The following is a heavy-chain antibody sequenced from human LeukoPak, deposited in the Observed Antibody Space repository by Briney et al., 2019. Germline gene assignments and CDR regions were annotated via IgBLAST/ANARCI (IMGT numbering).Heavy chain of an antibody. J-gene: IGHJ4*02. V-gene: IGHV3-21*01. D-gene: IGHD1-26*01. CDR3: AREGATRGYFDY. CDR1: GFTFSGYS. Sequence: KTGGSLRLSCAASGFTFSGYSMNWVRQAPGKGLEWVSSISSSSSYIYYADSVKGRFTISRDNAKNSLYLQMNSLRAEDTAVYYCAREGATRGYFDYWGQGTLVTVSS. CDR2: ISSSSSYI.